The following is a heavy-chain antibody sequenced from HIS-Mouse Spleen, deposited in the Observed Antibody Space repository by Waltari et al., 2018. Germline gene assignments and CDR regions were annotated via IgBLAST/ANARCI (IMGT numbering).Heavy chain of an antibody. CDR1: GCSISSSSYY. J-gene: IGHJ2*01. Sequence: QLQLQESGPGLVKPSETLSLTCTVSGCSISSSSYYWGWIRQPPGKGLEWIDSIYYSGATYYTPSLKSRVTISVDTSKNQFSLKLSSVTAADTAVYYCAREIPYSSSWYDWYFDLWGRGTLVTVSS. CDR3: AREIPYSSSWYDWYFDL. CDR2: IYYSGAT. D-gene: IGHD6-13*01. V-gene: IGHV4-39*07.